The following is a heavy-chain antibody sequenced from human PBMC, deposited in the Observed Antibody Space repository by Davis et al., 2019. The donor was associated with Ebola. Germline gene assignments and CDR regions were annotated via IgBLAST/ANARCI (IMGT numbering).Heavy chain of an antibody. CDR1: GGPISSSNYY. J-gene: IGHJ6*02. CDR2: IYYSGST. D-gene: IGHD5-18*01. Sequence: MPSEPLSLTCTVPGGPISSSNYYWGWIRQPPGKGLEWIGNIYYSGSTYYNPSLKSRVTISVDTPKNLFSLKLSSVTAADTAVYYCARGHSYGSMVYGVDVWGQGTTVSVSS. V-gene: IGHV4-39*01. CDR3: ARGHSYGSMVYGVDV.